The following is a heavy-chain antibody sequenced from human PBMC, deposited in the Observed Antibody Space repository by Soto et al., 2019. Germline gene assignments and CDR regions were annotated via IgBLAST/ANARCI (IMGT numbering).Heavy chain of an antibody. CDR1: GFTFSSYA. J-gene: IGHJ4*02. CDR3: ARGSGLRFLEWLTDY. CDR2: ISYDGSNK. Sequence: EGSLRLSCAASGFTFSSYAMHWVRQAPGKGLEWVAVISYDGSNKYYADSVKGRFTISRDNSKNTLYLQMNSLRAEDTAVYYCARGSGLRFLEWLTDYWGQGTLVTVSS. V-gene: IGHV3-30-3*01. D-gene: IGHD3-3*01.